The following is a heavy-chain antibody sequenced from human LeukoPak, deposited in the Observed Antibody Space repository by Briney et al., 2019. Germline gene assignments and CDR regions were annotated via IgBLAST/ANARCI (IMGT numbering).Heavy chain of an antibody. V-gene: IGHV3-30*02. D-gene: IGHD3-10*01. CDR3: AKDKSPLLWFGELLYYFDY. CDR1: GFIFSSYG. Sequence: GGSLRLSCAASGFIFSSYGMHWVRQAPGKGLEWVTFIRFDGSNTYYSDSVKGRFTISRDNSKNTLYLQMNSLRVEDTAVYYCAKDKSPLLWFGELLYYFDYWGQGTLVTVSS. J-gene: IGHJ4*02. CDR2: IRFDGSNT.